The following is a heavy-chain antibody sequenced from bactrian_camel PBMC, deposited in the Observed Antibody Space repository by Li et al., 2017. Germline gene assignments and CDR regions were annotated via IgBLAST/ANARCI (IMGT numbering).Heavy chain of an antibody. V-gene: IGHV3S53*01. CDR2: LDSDGSP. J-gene: IGHJ4*01. Sequence: HVQLVESGGGSVQPGGSLRLSCAISGDVDTDSCMAWFRKVPEKEREAVAALDSDGSPMYADSVKGRFTISRENSNGILYLYLRMSSLTPEDTATYYCAADSLIGGYCLEYGYNYEGQGTQVTVS. CDR1: GDVDTDSC. D-gene: IGHD2*01.